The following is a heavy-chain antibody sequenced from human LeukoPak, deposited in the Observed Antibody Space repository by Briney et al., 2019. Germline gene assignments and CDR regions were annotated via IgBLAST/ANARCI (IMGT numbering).Heavy chain of an antibody. J-gene: IGHJ5*02. CDR3: ARRSKNMVRGVIDEAGTGFDP. V-gene: IGHV4-34*01. CDR1: GGSFIGYY. D-gene: IGHD3-10*01. CDR2: INHSGST. Sequence: SETLSLTCAVYGGSFIGYYWSWIRQPPGKGLEGIGEINHSGSTNYNPSLKSRITTSVHTSNNQSSLKLSSVTAADTAVYYCARRSKNMVRGVIDEAGTGFDPWGQGTLVTVSS.